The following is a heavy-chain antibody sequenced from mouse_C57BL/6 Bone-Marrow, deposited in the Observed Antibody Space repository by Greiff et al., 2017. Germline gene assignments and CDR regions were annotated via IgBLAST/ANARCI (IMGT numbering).Heavy chain of an antibody. CDR3: ARIDGYSFDY. Sequence: VKLMESDAELVKPGASVKISCKVSGYTFTDHTLHWMKQRPEQGLEWIGYIYPRDGSNKYNEKFKGKATLTADKSSSTAYMQLNSLTSKDSAVYFCARIDGYSFDYWGQGTTLTVSS. V-gene: IGHV1-78*01. CDR2: IYPRDGSN. D-gene: IGHD2-3*01. CDR1: GYTFTDHT. J-gene: IGHJ2*01.